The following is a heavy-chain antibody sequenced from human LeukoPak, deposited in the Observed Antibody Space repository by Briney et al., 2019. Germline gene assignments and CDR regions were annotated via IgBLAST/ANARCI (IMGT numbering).Heavy chain of an antibody. J-gene: IGHJ5*02. V-gene: IGHV3-21*01. CDR2: ISSSSSYI. Sequence: GGSLRLSCAASGFTVSSNYMSWVRQAPGKGLEWVSSISSSSSYIYYADSVKGRFTISRDNAKNSLYLQMNSLRAEDTAVYYCASFENWFDPWGQGTLVIVSS. CDR1: GFTVSSNY. CDR3: ASFENWFDP.